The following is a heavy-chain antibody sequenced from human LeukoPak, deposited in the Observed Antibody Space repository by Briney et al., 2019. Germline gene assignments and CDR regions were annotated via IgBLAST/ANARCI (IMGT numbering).Heavy chain of an antibody. V-gene: IGHV3-7*01. Sequence: TGGSLRLSCAAAGFTFSSYWMSWVRQAPGKGLEWVANIKQDGSEKYYVDSVKGRFTISRDNAKNSLYLQMNSLRAEDTAVYYCVSDYVHFDYWGQGTLVTVSS. CDR1: GFTFSSYW. J-gene: IGHJ4*02. CDR2: IKQDGSEK. D-gene: IGHD3-16*01. CDR3: VSDYVHFDY.